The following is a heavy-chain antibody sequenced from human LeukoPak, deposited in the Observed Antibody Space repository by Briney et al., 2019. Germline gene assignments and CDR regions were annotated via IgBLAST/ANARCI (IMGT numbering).Heavy chain of an antibody. Sequence: GGSLRLSCAASGFTFSSYGMHWVRQAPGKGLEWVAVISYDGSNKYYADSVKGRFTISRDNSKNTLYLQMNSLRAEDTAVYYCARVPVPYDFWSGYYLALPAYYYGMDVWGQGTTVTVSS. CDR3: ARVPVPYDFWSGYYLALPAYYYGMDV. CDR2: ISYDGSNK. CDR1: GFTFSSYG. J-gene: IGHJ6*02. V-gene: IGHV3-30*03. D-gene: IGHD3-3*01.